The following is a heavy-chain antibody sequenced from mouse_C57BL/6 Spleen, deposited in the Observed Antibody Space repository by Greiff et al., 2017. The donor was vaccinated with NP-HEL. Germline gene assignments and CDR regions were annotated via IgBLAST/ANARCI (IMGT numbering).Heavy chain of an antibody. J-gene: IGHJ2*01. CDR3: AREGTYFDY. CDR1: GYTFTSYW. V-gene: IGHV1-55*01. Sequence: VQLQQSGAELVKPGASVKMSCKASGYTFTSYWITWVKQRPGQGLEWIGDIYPGSGSTNYNEKFKSKATLTVDTASSTAYMQLSSLTSEDSAVYYCAREGTYFDYWGQGTTLTVSS. CDR2: IYPGSGST.